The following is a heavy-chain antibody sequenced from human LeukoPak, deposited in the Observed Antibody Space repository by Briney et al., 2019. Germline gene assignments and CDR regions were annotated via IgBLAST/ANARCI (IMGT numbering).Heavy chain of an antibody. Sequence: PSETLSLTCTVSGGSISSGSYYWSWIRQPAGKGLEWIGRIYTSGSTNYNPSLKSRVTISVDTSKNQFSLKPSSVTAADTAVYYCARADDDSSPRGYYYYYMDVWGKGTTVTVSS. CDR3: ARADDDSSPRGYYYYYMDV. D-gene: IGHD6-6*01. V-gene: IGHV4-61*02. CDR1: GGSISSGSYY. J-gene: IGHJ6*03. CDR2: IYTSGST.